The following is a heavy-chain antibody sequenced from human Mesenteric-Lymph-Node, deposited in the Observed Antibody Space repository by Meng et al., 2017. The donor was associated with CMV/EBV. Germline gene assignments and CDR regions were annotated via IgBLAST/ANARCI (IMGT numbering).Heavy chain of an antibody. CDR3: ARNRWRRGGDGFDY. CDR1: GFALSTGDMG. J-gene: IGHJ4*02. CDR2: ICWDDDK. Sequence: GFALSTGDMGGDWNRQPPGKALEWLATICWDDDKRYSPSLETRLTITKDSSKNQVVLSMINMDPGDTATYYCARNRWRRGGDGFDYWGQGTLVTVSS. D-gene: IGHD3-16*01. V-gene: IGHV2-5*02.